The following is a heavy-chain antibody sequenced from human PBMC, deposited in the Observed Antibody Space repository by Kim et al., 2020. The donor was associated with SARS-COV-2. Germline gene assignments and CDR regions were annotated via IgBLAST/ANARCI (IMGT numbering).Heavy chain of an antibody. Sequence: GGSLRLSCAASGFTFSSYWMSWVRQAPGKGLEWVANIKQDGSEKYYVDSVKGRFTISRDNAKNSLYLQMNSLRAEDTAVYYCARENVVVPAAIRDPLYSYYYGMDVWGQEPTDTLSS. V-gene: IGHV3-7*03. CDR1: GFTFSSYW. CDR3: ARENVVVPAAIRDPLYSYYYGMDV. J-gene: IGHJ6*01. D-gene: IGHD2-2*02. CDR2: IKQDGSEK.